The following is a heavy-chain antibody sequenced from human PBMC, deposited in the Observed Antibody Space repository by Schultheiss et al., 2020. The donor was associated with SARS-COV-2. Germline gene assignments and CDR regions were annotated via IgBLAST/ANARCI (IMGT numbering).Heavy chain of an antibody. V-gene: IGHV5-51*01. J-gene: IGHJ4*02. CDR3: ARLSEYCSGGSCYSDVPDY. Sequence: GESLKISCKGSGYSFTSYWIGWVRQMPGKGLEWMGIIYPGDSDTRYSPSFQGHVTISADKSISTAYLQWSSLKASDTAMYYCARLSEYCSGGSCYSDVPDYWGQGTLVTVSS. D-gene: IGHD2-15*01. CDR1: GYSFTSYW. CDR2: IYPGDSDT.